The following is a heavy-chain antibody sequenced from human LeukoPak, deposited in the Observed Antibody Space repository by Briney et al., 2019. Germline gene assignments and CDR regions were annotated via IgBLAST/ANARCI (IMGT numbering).Heavy chain of an antibody. CDR3: ARQREMTTIFTALGY. J-gene: IGHJ4*02. V-gene: IGHV3-20*04. D-gene: IGHD5-24*01. CDR2: INWNGGST. Sequence: GGSLRLSCAASGFTFDDYGMSWVRQAPGKGLEWVSGINWNGGSTGYADSVKGRFTISRDNAKNSLYLQMNSLRVEDTAVYYCARQREMTTIFTALGYWGQGSLVTVSS. CDR1: GFTFDDYG.